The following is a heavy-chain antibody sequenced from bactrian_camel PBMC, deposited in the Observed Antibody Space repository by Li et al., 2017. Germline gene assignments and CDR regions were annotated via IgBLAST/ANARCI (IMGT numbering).Heavy chain of an antibody. V-gene: IGHV3S32*01. CDR1: GHSRGSNC. CDR2: IRRDGGET. J-gene: IGHJ4*01. Sequence: DVQLVESGGGSVQAGGSLRLSCKVSGHSRGSNCVGWYRLPPGRAPAEREGIAAIRRDGGETWYAASVKGRFTISRDSAKNTLYLQLNSLEPEDTAKYYCAADKSPCSRIPIYWVREDQYKYWGQGTQVTVS. CDR3: AADKSPCSRIPIYWVREDQYKY. D-gene: IGHD3*01.